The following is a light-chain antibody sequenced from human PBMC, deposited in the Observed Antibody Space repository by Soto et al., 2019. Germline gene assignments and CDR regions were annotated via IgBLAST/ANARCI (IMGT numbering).Light chain of an antibody. V-gene: IGKV3-11*01. Sequence: EIVLTQSPATLSLSAGERATLSCRASQSVSSYLAWYQQKPGQAPRLLIYDASNRATGIPARFSGSGSGTDFTITISSLEPEDFAVYFCQQRINWPLTFGGGTKVEIK. CDR3: QQRINWPLT. J-gene: IGKJ4*01. CDR2: DAS. CDR1: QSVSSY.